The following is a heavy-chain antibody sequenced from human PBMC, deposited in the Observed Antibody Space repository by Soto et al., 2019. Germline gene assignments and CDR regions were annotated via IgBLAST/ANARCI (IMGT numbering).Heavy chain of an antibody. CDR1: GFIFSDYG. CDR2: ISGSGGRT. Sequence: SLRLSCAASGFIFSDYGITWVRQAPGKEPEFVSSISGSGGRTYFAESVKGRFTISRDNSKNTLSLQMDSLRVDDTAVYYCGKDPNGDYVGAFDIWGQGTVVTVSS. V-gene: IGHV3-23*01. J-gene: IGHJ3*02. CDR3: GKDPNGDYVGAFDI. D-gene: IGHD4-17*01.